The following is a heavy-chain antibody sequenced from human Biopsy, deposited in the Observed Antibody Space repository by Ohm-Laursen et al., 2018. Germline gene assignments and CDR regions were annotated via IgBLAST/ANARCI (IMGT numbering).Heavy chain of an antibody. D-gene: IGHD4-17*01. CDR2: INRSGET. CDR1: GATFSDYY. Sequence: SETLSLTCTVYGATFSDYYWSWIRQPPGKGLEWIGQINRSGETKYNPSLQSRVTISAEVSKNQFSLKLRSLTAADTAIYYCGNEVYGRDYWGQGARVTVSS. J-gene: IGHJ4*02. V-gene: IGHV4-34*08. CDR3: GNEVYGRDY.